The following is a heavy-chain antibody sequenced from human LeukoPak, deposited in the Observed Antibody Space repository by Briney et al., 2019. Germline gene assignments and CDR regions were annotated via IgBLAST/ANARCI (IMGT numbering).Heavy chain of an antibody. CDR3: AKDLGIWYYYDSSGYSLDY. Sequence: GGSLRLSCAASGFTFSSYAMHWVRQAPGKGLEWVAVISYDGSNKYYADSVKGRFTISRDNSKNTLYLQMNSLRAEDTAVYYCAKDLGIWYYYDSSGYSLDYWGQGTLVTVSS. D-gene: IGHD3-22*01. J-gene: IGHJ4*02. V-gene: IGHV3-30*04. CDR2: ISYDGSNK. CDR1: GFTFSSYA.